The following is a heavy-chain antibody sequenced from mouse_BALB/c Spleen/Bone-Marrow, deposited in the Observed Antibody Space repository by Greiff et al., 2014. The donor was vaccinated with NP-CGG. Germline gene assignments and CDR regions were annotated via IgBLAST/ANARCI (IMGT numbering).Heavy chain of an antibody. D-gene: IGHD2-1*01. V-gene: IGHV1-14*01. CDR2: INPYNDGT. CDR1: GYTFASYV. J-gene: IGHJ1*01. Sequence: VQLQQSGPELVKPGASVKMSCKASGYTFASYVMHLVKQKPGQGLEWIGYINPYNDGTKYNEKFKGKATLTSDKSSSTAYMELSSLTSEDSAVYYCARKDYGNYGWYFDVWGAGTTVTVSS. CDR3: ARKDYGNYGWYFDV.